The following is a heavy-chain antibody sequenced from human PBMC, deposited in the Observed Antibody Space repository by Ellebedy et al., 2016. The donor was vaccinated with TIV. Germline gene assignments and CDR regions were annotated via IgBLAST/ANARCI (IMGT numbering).Heavy chain of an antibody. D-gene: IGHD6-6*01. CDR1: GGSFSGYY. J-gene: IGHJ3*02. Sequence: SETLSLTCAVYGGSFSGYYWSWIRQPPGKGLEWIGEINHSGSTNYNPSLKSRVTISVDTSKNQFSLKLSSVTAADTAVYYCARHLKVSLGPYAFDIWGQGTMVTVSS. CDR3: ARHLKVSLGPYAFDI. V-gene: IGHV4-34*01. CDR2: INHSGST.